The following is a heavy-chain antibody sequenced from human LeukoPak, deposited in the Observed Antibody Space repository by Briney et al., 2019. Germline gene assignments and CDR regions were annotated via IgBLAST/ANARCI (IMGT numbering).Heavy chain of an antibody. V-gene: IGHV3-53*01. CDR2: IYSGGTT. CDR3: ARVASTRPYFYGMDV. J-gene: IGHJ6*02. Sequence: GGSLRLSCAASGFTVSRNYLTWVRQAPGKGLEWVSVIYSGGTTYYADSVKGRFTISRDSSKNTLFLQMNSLRAEDTAVYYCARVASTRPYFYGMDVWGQGTTVTVSS. CDR1: GFTVSRNY.